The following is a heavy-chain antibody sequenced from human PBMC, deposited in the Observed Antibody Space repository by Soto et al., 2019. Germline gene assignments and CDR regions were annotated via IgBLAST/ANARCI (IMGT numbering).Heavy chain of an antibody. CDR3: ARHQLGYCSSTSCQRPYYYYGMDV. CDR1: GGTFSSYA. CDR2: IIPIFGTA. V-gene: IGHV1-69*06. J-gene: IGHJ6*02. D-gene: IGHD2-2*01. Sequence: GASVKVSCKASGGTFSSYAISWVRQAPGQGLEWMGGIIPIFGTANYAQKFQGRVTITADKSTSTAYMELSSLRSEDTAVYYCARHQLGYCSSTSCQRPYYYYGMDVWGQGTTVTVSS.